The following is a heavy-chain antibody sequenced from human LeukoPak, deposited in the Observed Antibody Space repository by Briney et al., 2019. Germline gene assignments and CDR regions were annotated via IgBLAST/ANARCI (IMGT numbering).Heavy chain of an antibody. D-gene: IGHD4-17*01. V-gene: IGHV3-7*04. CDR3: ARGLTTVTSLSSY. CDR1: GLRFSNYW. J-gene: IGHJ4*02. CDR2: IKQDGSET. Sequence: GGSLRLSCGASGLRFSNYWMNWVRQAPGKGLEWVAIIKQDGSETLSADSVKGRFTISRDNAKNSVDLQMNSLGAEDTALYYCARGLTTVTSLSSYWGQGTLVTVSS.